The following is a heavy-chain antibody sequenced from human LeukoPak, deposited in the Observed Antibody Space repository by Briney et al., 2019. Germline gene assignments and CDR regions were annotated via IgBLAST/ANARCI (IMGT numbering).Heavy chain of an antibody. CDR2: INPSGSNT. CDR3: ARGYYYDSSGYYYRDAFDI. D-gene: IGHD3-22*01. J-gene: IGHJ3*02. V-gene: IGHV1-46*01. Sequence: ASVKVSCKASGYSFTSHYMHWVRQAPGQGLEWLGLINPSGSNTLYAQKFQGRVTMTRDMSTTTDYMELSSLRSEDTAVYYCARGYYYDSSGYYYRDAFDIWGQGTMVTVSS. CDR1: GYSFTSHY.